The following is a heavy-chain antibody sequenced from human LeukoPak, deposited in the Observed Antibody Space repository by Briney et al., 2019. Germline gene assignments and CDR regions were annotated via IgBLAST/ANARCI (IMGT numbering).Heavy chain of an antibody. CDR1: GFTFSSYA. CDR3: AKGGINTAMAYLPLGY. Sequence: PGGSLRLSCAASGFTFSSYAMSWVRQAPGKGLEWVSGLISSGGSTYYADSVKGRFTISRDNSKNTLYLQMNSLRAEDTAVYYCAKGGINTAMAYLPLGYWGQGTLVTVSS. CDR2: LISSGGST. D-gene: IGHD5-18*01. V-gene: IGHV3-23*01. J-gene: IGHJ4*02.